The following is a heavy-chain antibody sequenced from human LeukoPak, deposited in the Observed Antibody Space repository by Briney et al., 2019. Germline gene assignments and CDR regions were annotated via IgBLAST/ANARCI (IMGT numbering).Heavy chain of an antibody. Sequence: GGSLRLSCAASGFTFSSYGMHWVRQAPGKGLGWVSAISGSGGSTYYADSVKGRFTISRDNSKNTLYLQMNSLRAEDTAVYYCAKDFGRYCSGGSCFPPDAFDIWGQGTMVTVSS. CDR3: AKDFGRYCSGGSCFPPDAFDI. D-gene: IGHD2-15*01. V-gene: IGHV3-23*01. CDR2: ISGSGGST. J-gene: IGHJ3*02. CDR1: GFTFSSYG.